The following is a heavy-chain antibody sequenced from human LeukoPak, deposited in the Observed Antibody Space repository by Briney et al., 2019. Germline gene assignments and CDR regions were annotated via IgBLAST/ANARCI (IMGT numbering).Heavy chain of an antibody. Sequence: GASVKVSCKASGYTFTGYYMHWVRQAPGQGLEWMGRINPNSGGTNYAQEFQGRVTMTRDTSISTAYMELSRLRSDDTAVYYCARTVAGDNDAFDIWGQGTMVTVSS. D-gene: IGHD6-19*01. J-gene: IGHJ3*02. CDR2: INPNSGGT. V-gene: IGHV1-2*06. CDR1: GYTFTGYY. CDR3: ARTVAGDNDAFDI.